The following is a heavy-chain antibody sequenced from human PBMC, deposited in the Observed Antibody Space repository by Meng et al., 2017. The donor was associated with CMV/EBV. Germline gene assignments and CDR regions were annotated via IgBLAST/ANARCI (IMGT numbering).Heavy chain of an antibody. Sequence: GESLKISCAASGFTFSSYAMSWVRQAPGKGLEWVSAISGSGGSTYYADSVKGRFTISRDNSKNTLYLQMNSLRAEDTAVYYCARDVWSIFGVVIKEVGMDVWGQGTTVTVSS. CDR2: ISGSGGST. V-gene: IGHV3-23*01. CDR1: GFTFSSYA. J-gene: IGHJ6*02. D-gene: IGHD3-3*01. CDR3: ARDVWSIFGVVIKEVGMDV.